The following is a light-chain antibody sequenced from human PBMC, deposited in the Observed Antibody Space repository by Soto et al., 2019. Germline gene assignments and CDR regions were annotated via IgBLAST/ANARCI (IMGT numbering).Light chain of an antibody. CDR3: QQTYRGRT. J-gene: IGKJ1*01. Sequence: DIEMTQSPSSLSASVGERVIITCRASQTISSHLNWYQQKPGKAPKLVIYAVSGLQRGVASRFSGSGSESEFTLTISSLQPEDIATYYCQQTYRGRTFGRGTKVEVK. V-gene: IGKV1-39*01. CDR2: AVS. CDR1: QTISSH.